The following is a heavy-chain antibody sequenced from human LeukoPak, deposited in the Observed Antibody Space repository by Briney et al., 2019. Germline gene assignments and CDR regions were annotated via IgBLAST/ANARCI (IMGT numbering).Heavy chain of an antibody. V-gene: IGHV4-34*01. CDR1: GGSFSGYY. CDR3: ARGLGTTGTQGLIDY. J-gene: IGHJ4*02. Sequence: SETLSLTCAVYGGSFSGYYWSWIRQPPGKGLEWIGEINHSGSTNYNPSLKSRVTISVDMSKNQFSLKLSSETAADTAVYYCARGLGTTGTQGLIDYWGQGTLVTVSS. CDR2: INHSGST. D-gene: IGHD1-1*01.